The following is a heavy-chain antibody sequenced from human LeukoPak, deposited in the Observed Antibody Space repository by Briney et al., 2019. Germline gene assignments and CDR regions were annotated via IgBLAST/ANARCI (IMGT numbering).Heavy chain of an antibody. CDR2: IYYSGST. Sequence: SETLSLTCTVSGGSISSSSYYWGWIRQPPGKGLEWIGSIYYSGSTYYNPSLKRRVTISVDTSKNQFSLKLSSVTAADTAVYYCARCVGGAYMDVCGKETTVTVSS. CDR3: ARCVGGAYMDV. V-gene: IGHV4-39*07. J-gene: IGHJ6*03. D-gene: IGHD2-15*01. CDR1: GGSISSSSYY.